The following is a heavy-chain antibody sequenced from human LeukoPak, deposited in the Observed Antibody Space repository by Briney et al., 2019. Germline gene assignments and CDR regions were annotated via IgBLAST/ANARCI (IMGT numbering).Heavy chain of an antibody. Sequence: SETLSLTCAVYGGSFSGYYWSWIRPPPGKGLGWIGEINHSGSTNYNPSLKSRVTISVDTSKNQFSLKLSSVTAADTAVYYCARGRRVGYLAVAGWAPDYWGQGTLVTVSS. J-gene: IGHJ4*02. V-gene: IGHV4-34*01. CDR2: INHSGST. CDR1: GGSFSGYY. D-gene: IGHD6-19*01. CDR3: ARGRRVGYLAVAGWAPDY.